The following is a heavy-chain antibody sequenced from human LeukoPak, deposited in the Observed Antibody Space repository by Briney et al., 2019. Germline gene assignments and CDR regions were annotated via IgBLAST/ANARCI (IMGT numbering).Heavy chain of an antibody. Sequence: GRSLRLSCAASGFTSSSYAMHWVRQAPGKGLEWVAVISYDGSNKYYADSVKGRFTISRDNSKNTLFLQMNSLRAEDTAVYYCAKDGGLWVSAHWGDSWGRGTLVTVSS. V-gene: IGHV3-30-3*01. CDR2: ISYDGSNK. CDR3: AKDGGLWVSAHWGDS. CDR1: GFTSSSYA. J-gene: IGHJ4*02. D-gene: IGHD7-27*01.